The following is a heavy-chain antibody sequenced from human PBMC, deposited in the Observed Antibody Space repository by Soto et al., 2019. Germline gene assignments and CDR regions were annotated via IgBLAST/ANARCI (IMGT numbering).Heavy chain of an antibody. J-gene: IGHJ4*02. D-gene: IGHD1-7*01. V-gene: IGHV3-33*01. CDR3: ARGNWKYGYFDY. CDR2: IWHDGGNK. CDR1: GFSFSSSG. Sequence: QVQLVESGGGVVQPGRSLRLSCVASGFSFSSSGMHWVHQAPGKGLQWVAVIWHDGGNKYNADSVKGRFSISRDNSKNTIYLQMNSLRVEDTAVYYCARGNWKYGYFDYWGQGTLVTVSS.